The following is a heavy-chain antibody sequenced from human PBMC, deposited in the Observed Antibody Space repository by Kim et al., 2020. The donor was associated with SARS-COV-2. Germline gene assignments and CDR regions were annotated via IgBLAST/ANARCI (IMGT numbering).Heavy chain of an antibody. CDR2: IKSKTDGGTT. CDR1: GFTFSNAW. J-gene: IGHJ4*02. D-gene: IGHD5-18*01. CDR3: TTGKQLPQMTGFDY. Sequence: GGSLRLSCAASGFTFSNAWMSWVRQAPGKGLEWVGRIKSKTDGGTTDYAAPVKGRFTISRDDSKNTLYLQMNSLKTEDTAVYYCTTGKQLPQMTGFDYWGQGTLVTVSS. V-gene: IGHV3-15*01.